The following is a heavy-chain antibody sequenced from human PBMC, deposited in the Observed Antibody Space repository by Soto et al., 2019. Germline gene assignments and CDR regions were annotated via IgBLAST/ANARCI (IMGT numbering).Heavy chain of an antibody. Sequence: RFTFSRNAVGRVRRGTGKGKEWVSSISGSGGGTYYADSVKGRFTFSRDNSKNTLYLQMNSLRAEDTAVYYCSKFGVATATRSRPYDIDFWGQGALVTGSS. J-gene: IGHJ4*02. CDR1: RFTFSRNA. D-gene: IGHD5-18*01. CDR3: SKFGVATATRSRPYDIDF. CDR2: ISGSGGGT. V-gene: IGHV3-23*01.